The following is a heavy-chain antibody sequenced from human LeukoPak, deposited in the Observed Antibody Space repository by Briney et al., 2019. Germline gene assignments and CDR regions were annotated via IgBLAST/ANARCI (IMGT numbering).Heavy chain of an antibody. CDR1: GFTFSSYG. V-gene: IGHV3-30*02. Sequence: GGSLRLSCAASGFTFSSYGMHWVRQAPGKGLEWVAFIRHDGSNKYYADSVKGRFTISRDNSKNTLYLQMNSLRAEDTAVYYCAKDNYYGSGSYPTPYYFDYWGQGTLVTVSS. CDR3: AKDNYYGSGSYPTPYYFDY. J-gene: IGHJ4*02. D-gene: IGHD3-10*01. CDR2: IRHDGSNK.